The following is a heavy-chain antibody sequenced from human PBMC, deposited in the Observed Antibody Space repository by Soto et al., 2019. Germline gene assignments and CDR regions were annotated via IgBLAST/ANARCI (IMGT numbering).Heavy chain of an antibody. Sequence: QVQLVQSGAEVKKPGASVKVSCKASGYTFTSYYMHWVRQAPGQGLEWMGIINPSGGSTSYAQKFQGRVTMTRDTSTSIVYMELSRLRSEDTAVYYCARGLQAQWLVTFYNWFDPWGQGTLVTVSS. J-gene: IGHJ5*02. CDR2: INPSGGST. V-gene: IGHV1-46*01. CDR1: GYTFTSYY. CDR3: ARGLQAQWLVTFYNWFDP. D-gene: IGHD6-19*01.